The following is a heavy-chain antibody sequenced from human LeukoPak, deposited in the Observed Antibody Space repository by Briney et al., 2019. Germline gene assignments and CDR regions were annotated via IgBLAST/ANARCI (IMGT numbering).Heavy chain of an antibody. CDR1: VYTLTQLS. J-gene: IGHJ4*02. Sequence: ASVKVSCKVSVYTLTQLSVNCVRRAPGKGLEWMGGFDPEDGETIYAQKFQGRVTMTEDTSTYTAYMELSSLQSEVTAVYYCANFSDCASFLFYWGQGTLVTVSS. D-gene: IGHD2-21*02. V-gene: IGHV1-24*01. CDR3: ANFSDCASFLFY. CDR2: FDPEDGET.